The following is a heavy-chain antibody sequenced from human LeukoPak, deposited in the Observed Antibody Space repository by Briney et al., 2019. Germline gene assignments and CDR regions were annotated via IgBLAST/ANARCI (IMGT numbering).Heavy chain of an antibody. CDR2: INHSGST. CDR3: ARVQVTPVYYYYYMDV. CDR1: GGSFSGYY. J-gene: IGHJ6*03. D-gene: IGHD2-21*02. V-gene: IGHV4-34*01. Sequence: PSETLSLTCAVYGGSFSGYYWSWIRQPPGKGLEWIGEINHSGSTNYNPSLKSRVTISVDTSKNQFSLKLSSVTAADTAVYYCARVQVTPVYYYYYMDVWGKGTTVTVSS.